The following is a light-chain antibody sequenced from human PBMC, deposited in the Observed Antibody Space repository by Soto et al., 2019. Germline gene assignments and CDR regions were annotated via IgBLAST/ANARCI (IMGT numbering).Light chain of an antibody. V-gene: IGKV3-11*01. CDR3: QQRSGWYT. J-gene: IGKJ2*01. CDR2: DAS. Sequence: DIVLTQSPATLSWSPGERATLSCRASQSVSSYLAWYQQKPGQAPRLLIYDASNRGTGIPARFSGSGSGTDFTLTISILETEDLAIYYCQQRSGWYTFGQGTKLEI. CDR1: QSVSSY.